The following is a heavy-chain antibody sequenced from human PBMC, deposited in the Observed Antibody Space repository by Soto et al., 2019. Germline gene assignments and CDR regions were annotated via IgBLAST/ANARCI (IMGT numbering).Heavy chain of an antibody. Sequence: GGSLRLSCAASGFTFSSYGMHWVRQAPGKGLEWVAVIWYDGSNKYYADSVKGRFTISRDNSKNTLYLQMNSLRAEDTAVYYCASDSGSLGGDEDFDTWGQGTLVTVSS. D-gene: IGHD6-13*01. CDR2: IWYDGSNK. CDR3: ASDSGSLGGDEDFDT. CDR1: GFTFSSYG. V-gene: IGHV3-33*01. J-gene: IGHJ3*02.